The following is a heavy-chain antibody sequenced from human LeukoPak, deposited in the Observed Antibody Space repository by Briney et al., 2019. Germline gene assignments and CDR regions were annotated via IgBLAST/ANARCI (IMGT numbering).Heavy chain of an antibody. D-gene: IGHD5-12*01. J-gene: IGHJ4*01. Sequence: GGSLRLSCAASGFTFSSYAMSWVRQAPGKGLEWVSAISGSGGSTYYADSVKGRFTISRDNSKNTLYLQMNSLRAEDTAVYYCAKSRRLVATISDFDXWXXXTLVTVSS. CDR3: AKSRRLVATISDFDX. V-gene: IGHV3-23*01. CDR1: GFTFSSYA. CDR2: ISGSGGST.